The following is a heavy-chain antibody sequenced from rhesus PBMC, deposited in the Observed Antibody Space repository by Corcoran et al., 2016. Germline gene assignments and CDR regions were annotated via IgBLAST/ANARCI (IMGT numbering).Heavy chain of an antibody. CDR3: ARGGRRYCTGSGCYARDAFDF. Sequence: QVQLQESGPGVVKPSETLSLTCAVSGGSISGYYLWSWIRQPPGKGLEWIGYIYGGSGSTSYNPSLKSRVTISRDTSKNQFSLMLSSVTAADTAVYYCARGGRRYCTGSGCYARDAFDFWGQRAQGHRLF. D-gene: IGHD2-21*01. V-gene: IGHV4-122*01. CDR1: GGSISGYYL. CDR2: IYGGSGST. J-gene: IGHJ3*01.